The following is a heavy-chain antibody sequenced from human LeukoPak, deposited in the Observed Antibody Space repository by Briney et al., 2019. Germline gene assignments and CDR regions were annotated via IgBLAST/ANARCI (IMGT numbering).Heavy chain of an antibody. J-gene: IGHJ4*02. CDR1: GFTFSSYG. CDR3: AKDLMLGSGYYGTDY. D-gene: IGHD3-22*01. CDR2: ISYDGSNK. Sequence: GGSLRLSCAASGFTFSSYGMHWVRQAPGKGLEWVAVISYDGSNKYYADSVKGRFTISRDNSKNTLYLQMNSLRAEDTAVYYCAKDLMLGSGYYGTDYWGQGTLVTVSS. V-gene: IGHV3-30*18.